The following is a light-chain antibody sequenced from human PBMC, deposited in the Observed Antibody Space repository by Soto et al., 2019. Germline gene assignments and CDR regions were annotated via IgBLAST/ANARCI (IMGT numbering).Light chain of an antibody. J-gene: IGLJ3*02. Sequence: QSVLTQPPSASGSPGQRVTISCSGSSSNIGGETVNWYQQVPGTAPKLLIYGKTQRPSGVPDRFSGSKSGTSVSLAISGLQSDDEADYYCAAWDYSLNGWVFGGGTKLTVL. CDR1: SSNIGGET. CDR3: AAWDYSLNGWV. CDR2: GKT. V-gene: IGLV1-44*01.